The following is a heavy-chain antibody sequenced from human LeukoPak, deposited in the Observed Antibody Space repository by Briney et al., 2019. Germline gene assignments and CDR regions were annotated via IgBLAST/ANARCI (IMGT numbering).Heavy chain of an antibody. CDR2: ISVDGNNK. D-gene: IGHD2-2*01. CDR3: AKAAYCTSTSCHFSGYAQRPLDS. CDR1: GFTFNTYG. J-gene: IGHJ4*02. Sequence: SGGSLRLSCAASGFTFNTYGIHWVRQAPGKGLEWVAGISVDGNNKDYSDSVKGRFTISRDNSKNTLYLQMNSLRAEDTAVYYCAKAAYCTSTSCHFSGYAQRPLDSWGQGTLVTVSS. V-gene: IGHV3-30*18.